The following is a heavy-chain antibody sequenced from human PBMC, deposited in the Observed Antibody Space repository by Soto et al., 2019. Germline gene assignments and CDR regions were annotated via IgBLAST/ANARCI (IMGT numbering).Heavy chain of an antibody. Sequence: GASVKVSCKASGYTFTSTWMHWVRQAPGQGLEWMGIINPYGGAATYAEKFQGRVTMTRDTSTATDYMELSSLRSADTAVYYCARGGHIAVVTASFDYWGQGTLVTVSS. D-gene: IGHD2-21*02. CDR1: GYTFTSTW. CDR2: INPYGGAA. J-gene: IGHJ4*02. CDR3: ARGGHIAVVTASFDY. V-gene: IGHV1-46*03.